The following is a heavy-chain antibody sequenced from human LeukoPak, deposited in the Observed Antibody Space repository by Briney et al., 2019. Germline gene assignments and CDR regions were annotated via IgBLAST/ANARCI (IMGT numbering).Heavy chain of an antibody. J-gene: IGHJ4*02. CDR1: EFIVSSNY. CDR3: ARYYYDSNGDPYYFDY. V-gene: IGHV3-53*01. Sequence: PGGSLRLSCAASEFIVSSNYMSWVRQAPGKGLEWVSVIYSGGSTYYADSVKGRFTISRDNSKNTVYLQMNSLRAEDTAMYYCARYYYDSNGDPYYFDYWGQGTLVIVSS. D-gene: IGHD3-22*01. CDR2: IYSGGST.